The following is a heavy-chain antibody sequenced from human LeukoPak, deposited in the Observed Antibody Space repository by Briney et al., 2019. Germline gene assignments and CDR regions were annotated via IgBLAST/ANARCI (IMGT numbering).Heavy chain of an antibody. CDR1: GFTFSSYA. D-gene: IGHD6-6*01. CDR2: ISYDGSNK. J-gene: IGHJ4*02. CDR3: ARLGNIAARPGGYFDY. Sequence: GGSLRLSCAASGFTFSSYAMHWVRQAPGKGLEWVAVISYDGSNKYYADSVKGRFTISRDNSKNTLYLQMNSLRAEDTAVYYCARLGNIAARPGGYFDYWGQGTLVTVSS. V-gene: IGHV3-30*01.